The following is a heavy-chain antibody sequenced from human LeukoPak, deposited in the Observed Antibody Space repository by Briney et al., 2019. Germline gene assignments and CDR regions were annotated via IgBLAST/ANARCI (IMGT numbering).Heavy chain of an antibody. CDR2: IYPGDSDT. V-gene: IGHV5-51*01. CDR3: ARTYGSGSINWFDP. CDR1: GGSFTKFW. J-gene: IGHJ5*02. Sequence: GESLKISCEGSGGSFTKFWIGWVRQMPGKGLEWMGIIYPGDSDTRYSPSFQGQVTISADKSISTAYLQWSSLKASDTAMYYCARTYGSGSINWFDPWGQGTLVTVSS. D-gene: IGHD3-10*01.